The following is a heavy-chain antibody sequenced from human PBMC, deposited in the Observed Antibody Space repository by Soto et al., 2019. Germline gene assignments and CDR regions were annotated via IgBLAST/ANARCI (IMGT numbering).Heavy chain of an antibody. CDR1: GFTFDDYA. J-gene: IGHJ6*03. CDR3: AKEEGYYYYMDV. V-gene: IGHV3-9*01. CDR2: ISWNSGSI. Sequence: GGFLRLCCTASGFTFDDYAMHCVLQAPGKGLEWVSGISWNSGSIGYADSVKGRFTISRDNAKNSLYLQMNSLRAEDTALYYCAKEEGYYYYMDVLGKGTTVTGSS.